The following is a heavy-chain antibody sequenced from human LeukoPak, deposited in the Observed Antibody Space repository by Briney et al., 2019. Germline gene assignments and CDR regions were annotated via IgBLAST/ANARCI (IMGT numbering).Heavy chain of an antibody. V-gene: IGHV3-23*01. D-gene: IGHD3-22*01. Sequence: PGGSLRLSCAAAGFTFSSYAMIWVRQAPGQGLEWVSTISGSGGSTYYADSVKGRFTISRDNSKNTLYLQMNSLRAEDTAVYYCAKDVSQYDSSGYYFDYWGQGTLVTVSS. CDR2: ISGSGGST. CDR3: AKDVSQYDSSGYYFDY. J-gene: IGHJ4*02. CDR1: GFTFSSYA.